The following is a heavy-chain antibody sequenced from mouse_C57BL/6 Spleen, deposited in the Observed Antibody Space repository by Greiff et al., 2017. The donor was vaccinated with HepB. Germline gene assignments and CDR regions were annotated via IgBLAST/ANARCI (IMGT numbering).Heavy chain of an antibody. Sequence: EVKLVESGAELVKPGASVKLSCTASGFNIKDYYMHWVKQRTEQGLEWIGRIDPEDGETKYAPKFQGKATITADTSSNTAYLQLSSLTSEDTAVYYCASTTVVATNYYAMDYWGQGTSVTVSS. CDR1: GFNIKDYY. J-gene: IGHJ4*01. D-gene: IGHD1-1*01. V-gene: IGHV14-2*01. CDR3: ASTTVVATNYYAMDY. CDR2: IDPEDGET.